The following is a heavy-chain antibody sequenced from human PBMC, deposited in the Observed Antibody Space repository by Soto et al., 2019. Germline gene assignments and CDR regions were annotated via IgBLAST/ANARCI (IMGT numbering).Heavy chain of an antibody. Sequence: LRLSCAASGFTFSSNSMIWVRQAPGKGLEWVSYIDSTSMHIYYADSVKGRFTITRDNAKKSVYLQMTSLRAEDTAVYYCARLVGAYQHYIDYWGQGTLVTVSS. V-gene: IGHV3-21*01. J-gene: IGHJ4*02. CDR1: GFTFSSNS. D-gene: IGHD1-26*01. CDR3: ARLVGAYQHYIDY. CDR2: IDSTSMHI.